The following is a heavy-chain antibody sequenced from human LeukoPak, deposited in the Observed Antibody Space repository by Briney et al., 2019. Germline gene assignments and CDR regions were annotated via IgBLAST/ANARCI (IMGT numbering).Heavy chain of an antibody. D-gene: IGHD5-24*01. V-gene: IGHV3-33*01. CDR3: AREPTTLNGYSVSRRHHYFDH. J-gene: IGHJ4*02. CDR2: IWYDGSNI. CDR1: GFTFSSYD. Sequence: GGSLRLSCAASGFTFSSYDMHWVRQAPGKGLEWVAVIWYDGSNINYGDSVKGRFAISRDNSRNTLYLQMNSLRAEDTALYYCAREPTTLNGYSVSRRHHYFDHWGQGALVIVSS.